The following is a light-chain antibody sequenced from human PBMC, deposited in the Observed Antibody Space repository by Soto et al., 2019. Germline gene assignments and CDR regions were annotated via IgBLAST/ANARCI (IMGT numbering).Light chain of an antibody. J-gene: IGKJ4*01. CDR2: STS. CDR3: QQYGNSPLT. Sequence: EIVLTQSPGALSLSPGERATLSCRASQSVTSTYLAWYQQKPGQAPRLLIYSTSSRATGIPDRFSGSGSGPDFTLTISRLEPEDFAVYYCQQYGNSPLTFGGGTKVEIK. V-gene: IGKV3-20*01. CDR1: QSVTSTY.